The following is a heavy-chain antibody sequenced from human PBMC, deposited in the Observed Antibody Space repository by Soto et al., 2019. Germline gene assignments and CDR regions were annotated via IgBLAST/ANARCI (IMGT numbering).Heavy chain of an antibody. Sequence: GGSLRLSCAASGFTFTSYAMSWVRQAPGKGLEWVSAITGSGGSTYYADSVRGRFTISRDQSKNTLYLQMNSLRAEDTAVYFRAKRGYYDSSGSYAPFDYWGQGTLVTVSS. CDR3: AKRGYYDSSGSYAPFDY. CDR2: ITGSGGST. J-gene: IGHJ4*02. D-gene: IGHD3-22*01. CDR1: GFTFTSYA. V-gene: IGHV3-23*01.